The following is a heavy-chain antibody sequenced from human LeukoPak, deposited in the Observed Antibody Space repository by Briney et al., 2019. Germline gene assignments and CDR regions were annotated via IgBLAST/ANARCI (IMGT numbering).Heavy chain of an antibody. CDR1: GFRFDDHG. J-gene: IGHJ4*02. V-gene: IGHV3-20*04. Sequence: PGGSLRLSCAASGFRFDDHGMSWVRQAPGKGLEWVSGFNWNGGSTGYGDSVKGRFTISRDNAKNSLYLQMNSLRAEDTALYYCAGGDRNGWYFDYWGQGVLVTVSS. D-gene: IGHD6-19*01. CDR3: AGGDRNGWYFDY. CDR2: FNWNGGST.